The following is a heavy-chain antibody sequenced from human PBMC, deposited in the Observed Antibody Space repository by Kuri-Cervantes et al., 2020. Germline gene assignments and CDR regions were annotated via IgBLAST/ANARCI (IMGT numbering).Heavy chain of an antibody. CDR2: INWNGGST. CDR3: ARDTHSSGWFYYFDY. J-gene: IGHJ4*02. D-gene: IGHD6-19*01. Sequence: GESLKISCAASGFTFDDYGMSWVRQAPGKGLEWVSGINWNGGSTGYADSVKGRFTISRDNAKNSLYLQMNSLRAEDTALYHCARDTHSSGWFYYFDYWGQGTLVTVSS. V-gene: IGHV3-20*01. CDR1: GFTFDDYG.